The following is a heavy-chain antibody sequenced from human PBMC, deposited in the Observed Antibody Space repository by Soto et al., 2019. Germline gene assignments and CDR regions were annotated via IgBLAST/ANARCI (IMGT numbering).Heavy chain of an antibody. Sequence: QVQLVQSGAEVKKPGSSVKVSCKASGGTFSSYAISWVRQAPGQGVEWMGGIIPIFGTANYAQKFQGRVTITADESTSTAYMELSSLRSEDTAVYYCARGEGAAVAGTYYYYGMDVWGQGTTVTVSS. CDR3: ARGEGAAVAGTYYYYGMDV. V-gene: IGHV1-69*01. J-gene: IGHJ6*02. CDR1: GGTFSSYA. CDR2: IIPIFGTA. D-gene: IGHD6-19*01.